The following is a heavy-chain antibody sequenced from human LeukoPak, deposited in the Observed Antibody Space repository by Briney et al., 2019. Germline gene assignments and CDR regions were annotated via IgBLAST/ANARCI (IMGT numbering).Heavy chain of an antibody. CDR1: GGSISSGSYY. Sequence: NASETLSLTCTVSGGSISSGSYYWSWIRQPPGKGLEWIGSIYYSGSTYYNPSLKSRVTISVDTSKNQFSLKLSSVTAADTAVYYCASHGITMVRGGVDYWGQGTLVTVSS. CDR2: IYYSGST. CDR3: ASHGITMVRGGVDY. V-gene: IGHV4-39*01. J-gene: IGHJ4*02. D-gene: IGHD3-10*01.